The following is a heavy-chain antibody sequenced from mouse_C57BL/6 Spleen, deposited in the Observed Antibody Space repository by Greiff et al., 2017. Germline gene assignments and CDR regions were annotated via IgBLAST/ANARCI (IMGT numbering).Heavy chain of an antibody. CDR3: ARDRRGPNWFAY. J-gene: IGHJ3*01. Sequence: EVKLVESGGGLVKPGGSLKLSCAASGFTFSSYAMSWVRQTPEKRLEWVATISDGGSYTYYPDNVKGRFTISRDNAKNNLYLQMSHLKSEDTAMYYCARDRRGPNWFAYWGQGTLVTVAA. V-gene: IGHV5-4*01. CDR2: ISDGGSYT. CDR1: GFTFSSYA.